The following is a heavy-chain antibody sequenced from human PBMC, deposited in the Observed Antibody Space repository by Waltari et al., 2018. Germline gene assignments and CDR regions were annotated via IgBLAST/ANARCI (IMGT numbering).Heavy chain of an antibody. J-gene: IGHJ4*02. CDR3: ARGPDFWSGYYMVPFDY. CDR1: GYNFTGYY. Sequence: QVQLVQSGAEVKKPGASVKVSCKASGYNFTGYYMNWVRQAPGQGLEWVGWINPKSGGANYTHTFQGRVTITKDTSISTAYMELNRLRSDDTAMYYCARGPDFWSGYYMVPFDYWGQGTLVTVSS. V-gene: IGHV1-2*07. CDR2: INPKSGGA. D-gene: IGHD3-3*01.